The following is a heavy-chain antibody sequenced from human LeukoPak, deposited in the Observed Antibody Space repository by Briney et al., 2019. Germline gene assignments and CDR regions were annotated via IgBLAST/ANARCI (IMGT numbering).Heavy chain of an antibody. J-gene: IGHJ6*03. CDR1: GGSISSSNY. V-gene: IGHV4-61*05. CDR3: ARAQYYYYYYMDV. CDR2: IYYSGST. Sequence: SETLSLTCTVSGGSISSSNYWGWIRQPPGKGLEWIGYIYYSGSTNYNPSLKSRVTISVDTSKNQFSLKLSSVTAADTAVYYCARAQYYYYYYMDVWGKGTTVTVSS.